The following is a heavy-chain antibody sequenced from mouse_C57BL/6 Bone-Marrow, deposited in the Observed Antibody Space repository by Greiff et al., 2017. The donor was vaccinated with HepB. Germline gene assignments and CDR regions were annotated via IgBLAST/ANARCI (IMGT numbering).Heavy chain of an antibody. D-gene: IGHD1-1*01. CDR3: ARYYYGSSYVY. J-gene: IGHJ4*01. Sequence: EVKVVESGGDLVKPGGSLKLSCAASGFTFSSYGMSWVRQTPDKRLEWVATISSGGSYTYYPDSVKGRFTISRDNAKNTLYLQMSSLKSEDTAMYYCARYYYGSSYVYWGQGASVTVSS. V-gene: IGHV5-6*01. CDR2: ISSGGSYT. CDR1: GFTFSSYG.